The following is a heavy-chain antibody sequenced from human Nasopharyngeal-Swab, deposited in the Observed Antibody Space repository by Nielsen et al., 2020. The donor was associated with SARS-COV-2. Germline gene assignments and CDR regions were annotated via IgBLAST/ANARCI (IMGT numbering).Heavy chain of an antibody. Sequence: ASVKVSCKASVHTFTSFSRHWERRATGPWLEWMGWINGGNGNTKYSQKFQGRVTFTRDTSASIAYMELSSLRSEDTAVYYRPGVDMGDYWGQGTLAT. CDR3: PGVDMGDY. D-gene: IGHD5-12*01. V-gene: IGHV1-3*01. J-gene: IGHJ4*02. CDR1: VHTFTSFS. CDR2: INGGNGNT.